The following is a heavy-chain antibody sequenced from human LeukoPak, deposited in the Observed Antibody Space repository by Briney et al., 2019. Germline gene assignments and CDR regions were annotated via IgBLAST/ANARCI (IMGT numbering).Heavy chain of an antibody. D-gene: IGHD6-13*01. CDR3: ARSAATNYFDY. CDR2: ISSSGSTV. J-gene: IGHJ4*02. CDR1: GFTFSDYY. Sequence: GGSLRLSCAASGFTFSDYYMSWIRQAPGKGLEWVSYISSSGSTVYYADSVKGRFTISRDNAKNSLYLQMNSLRAEDTAVYYCARSAATNYFDYWGQGTLVTVSS. V-gene: IGHV3-11*01.